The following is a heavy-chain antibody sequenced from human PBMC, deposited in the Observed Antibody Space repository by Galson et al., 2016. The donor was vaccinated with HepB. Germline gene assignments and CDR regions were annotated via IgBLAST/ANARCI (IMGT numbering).Heavy chain of an antibody. CDR1: GYTFTNYD. V-gene: IGHV1-8*01. CDR2: MGPKSGAT. J-gene: IGHJ6*02. CDR3: YGMDV. Sequence: SVKVSCKASGYTFTNYDIYWVRQATGQGLEWMGWMGPKSGATGYARKFQGRVTMTRDTSINTAYMELSSLRSEDTAVYYCYGMDVWGQGTTVTVSS.